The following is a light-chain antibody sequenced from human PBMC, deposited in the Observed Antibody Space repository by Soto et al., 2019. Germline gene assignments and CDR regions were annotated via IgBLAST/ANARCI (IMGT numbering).Light chain of an antibody. CDR1: SANIGGNY. V-gene: IGLV1-51*01. CDR2: DSD. CDR3: GGWDGSLSVVL. J-gene: IGLJ2*01. Sequence: QSVLTQPPSVSAAPGQRVTISCSGSSANIGGNYVSWYQHIPGTAPKLVIYDSDKRPSEIPDRFSGSKSGTSATLDITGLQTGDEADYYCGGWDGSLSVVLFGGGTKLTVL.